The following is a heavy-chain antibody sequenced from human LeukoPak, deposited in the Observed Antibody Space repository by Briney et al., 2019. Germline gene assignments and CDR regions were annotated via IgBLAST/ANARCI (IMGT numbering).Heavy chain of an antibody. CDR1: GGSISTYY. CDR2: IYYSGST. CDR3: ARESTVTTFDY. D-gene: IGHD4-17*01. Sequence: SETLSLTCTVSGGSISTYYGNWIRQAPGKGLEWIEYIYYSGSTNYNPSLKSRVTISVDTSKNQFSLKLSSVTAADTAVYYCARESTVTTFDYWGQGTLVTVSS. V-gene: IGHV4-59*12. J-gene: IGHJ4*02.